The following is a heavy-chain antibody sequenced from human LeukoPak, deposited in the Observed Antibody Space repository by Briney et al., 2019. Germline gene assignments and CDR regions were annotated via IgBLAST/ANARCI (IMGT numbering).Heavy chain of an antibody. V-gene: IGHV4-31*03. J-gene: IGHJ3*02. D-gene: IGHD6-6*01. CDR3: AYSSSGAFDI. CDR1: GGSISSSSYY. Sequence: SETLSLTCTVSGGSISSSSYYWSWIRQHPGKGLEWIGYIYYSGSTYYNPSLKSRVTISVDTSKNQFSLKLSSVTAADTAVYYCAYSSSGAFDIWGQGTMVTVSS. CDR2: IYYSGST.